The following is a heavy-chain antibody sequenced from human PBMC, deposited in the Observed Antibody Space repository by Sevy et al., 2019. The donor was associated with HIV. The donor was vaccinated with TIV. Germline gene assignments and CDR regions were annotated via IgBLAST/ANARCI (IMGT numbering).Heavy chain of an antibody. J-gene: IGHJ4*02. CDR1: GFTISSNY. CDR3: ARSESITMTKDY. CDR2: IYGNHST. Sequence: LSLTCAASGFTISSNYLSWVRQVPGKGLEWASVIYGNHSTYYADFVKGRFTISRDNSKNTLYLQMNSLRAEDTAIYYCARSESITMTKDYWGQGTLVTVSS. V-gene: IGHV3-53*01. D-gene: IGHD3-22*01.